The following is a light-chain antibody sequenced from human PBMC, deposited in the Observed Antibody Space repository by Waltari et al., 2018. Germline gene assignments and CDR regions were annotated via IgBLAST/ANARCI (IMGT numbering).Light chain of an antibody. CDR3: QQTFSAIT. CDR1: QSVLYSANNENY. V-gene: IGKV4-1*01. CDR2: WAS. J-gene: IGKJ4*01. Sequence: DIVMTQSPDSLAVSLGERATINCKSSQSVLYSANNENYLAWYQHKPGQSPKLIIHWASTRESGVPDRFVGSVSGTDFTLTINSLQAEDVAVYYCQQTFSAITFVGGTKVEIK.